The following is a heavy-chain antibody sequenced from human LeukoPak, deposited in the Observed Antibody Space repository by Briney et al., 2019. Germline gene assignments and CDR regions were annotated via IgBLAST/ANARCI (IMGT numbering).Heavy chain of an antibody. CDR3: ARGGLYSSGRYRSFDY. Sequence: SETLSLTCTVSGGSISSYYWSWIRQPPGKGLEWIGYIYYSGSTNYNPSLKSRVTISVDTSKNQFSLKLSSVTAADTAVYYCARGGLYSSGRYRSFDYWGQGTLVTVSS. J-gene: IGHJ4*02. CDR1: GGSISSYY. CDR2: IYYSGST. D-gene: IGHD6-19*01. V-gene: IGHV4-59*01.